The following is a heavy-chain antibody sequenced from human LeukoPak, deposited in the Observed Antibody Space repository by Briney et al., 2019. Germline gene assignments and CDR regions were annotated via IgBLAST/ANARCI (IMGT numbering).Heavy chain of an antibody. J-gene: IGHJ4*02. V-gene: IGHV3-30*18. CDR1: GFTFSSYG. Sequence: GGSLRLSCAASGFTFSSYGMHWVGQAPGKGLEWVTFISYDGNDKFYADSVKGRFTISRDNSKNTVYLQMNSLRPEDTAVYYCAKEAGYDSSDSPSGYWGQGTLVTVSS. CDR2: ISYDGNDK. CDR3: AKEAGYDSSDSPSGY. D-gene: IGHD3-22*01.